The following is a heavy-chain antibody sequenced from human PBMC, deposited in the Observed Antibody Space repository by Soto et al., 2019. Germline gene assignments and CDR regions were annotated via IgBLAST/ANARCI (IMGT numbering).Heavy chain of an antibody. D-gene: IGHD2-2*01. V-gene: IGHV4-38-2*02. CDR3: ARDLYCSSTSCRTMGGWFDP. Sequence: SETLSLTCAVSGYSISSGYYWGWIRPPPGKGLEWIGSIYHSGSTYYNPSLKSRVTISVDTSKNQFSLKLSSVTAADTAVYYCARDLYCSSTSCRTMGGWFDPWGQGTLVTVSS. CDR2: IYHSGST. CDR1: GYSISSGYY. J-gene: IGHJ5*02.